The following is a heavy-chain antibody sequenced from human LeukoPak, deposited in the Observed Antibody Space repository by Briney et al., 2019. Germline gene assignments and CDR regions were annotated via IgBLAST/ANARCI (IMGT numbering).Heavy chain of an antibody. CDR1: GGSISSYY. CDR3: ARIEGDNSLDY. D-gene: IGHD3-16*01. J-gene: IGHJ4*02. V-gene: IGHV4-59*01. CDR2: IYYSGST. Sequence: KTSETLSLTCTVSGGSISSYYWSWIRQPPGKGLEWIGYIYYSGSTNYNPSLKSRVTISVDTSKNQFSLKLSSVTAADTAVYYCARIEGDNSLDYWGQGTLVTVSS.